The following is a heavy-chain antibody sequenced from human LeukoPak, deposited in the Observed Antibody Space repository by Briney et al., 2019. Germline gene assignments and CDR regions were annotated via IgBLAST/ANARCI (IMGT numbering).Heavy chain of an antibody. CDR3: AGHSSSWYNNWFDP. CDR2: IIPILGIA. Sequence: SVKVSCKASGGTFSSYAISWVRQAPGQRLEWMGRIIPILGIANYAQKFQGRVTITADKSTSTAYMELSSLRSEDTAVYYCAGHSSSWYNNWFDPWGQGTLVTVSS. J-gene: IGHJ5*02. CDR1: GGTFSSYA. D-gene: IGHD6-13*01. V-gene: IGHV1-69*04.